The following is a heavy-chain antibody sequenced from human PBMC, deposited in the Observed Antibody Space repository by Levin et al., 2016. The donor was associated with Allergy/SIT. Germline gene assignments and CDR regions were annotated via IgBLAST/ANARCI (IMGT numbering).Heavy chain of an antibody. CDR1: GGSFSGYY. J-gene: IGHJ2*01. V-gene: IGHV4-34*01. CDR3: ARVKGNLGYVALLGWYFDL. D-gene: IGHD7-27*01. Sequence: SETLSLTCAVYGGSFSGYYWSWIRQPPGKGLEWIGEINHSGSTNYNPSLKSRVTISVDTSKNQFSLKLSSVTAADTAVYYCARVKGNLGYVALLGWYFDLWGRGTLVTVSS. CDR2: INHSGST.